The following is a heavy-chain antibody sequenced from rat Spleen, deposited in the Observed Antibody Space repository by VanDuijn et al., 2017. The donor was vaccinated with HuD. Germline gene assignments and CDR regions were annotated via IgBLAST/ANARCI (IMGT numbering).Heavy chain of an antibody. CDR2: ITNTGGST. V-gene: IGHV5-7*01. CDR3: ARTTYDYFDY. D-gene: IGHD2-1*01. Sequence: EVQLVESGGGLVQSGRSLKLSCAASGFTLSDYNMAWVRQAPKKGLEWVASITNTGGSTYYPDSVKGRFTISRDNAKSTLYLQMNSLRSEDTAAYYCARTTYDYFDYWGQGVMVTVSS. J-gene: IGHJ2*01. CDR1: GFTLSDYN.